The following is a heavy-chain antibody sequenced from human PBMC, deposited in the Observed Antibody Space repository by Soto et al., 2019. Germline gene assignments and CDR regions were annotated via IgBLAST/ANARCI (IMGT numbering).Heavy chain of an antibody. Sequence: PEETLSLTCAVSSGSISSSNWWSWVRQPPGKGLEWIGEINHSGSTNYNPSLKSRVTISVDTSKNQFSLKLSSVTAADTAVYYCARGEGSIAARRSVRFDPWGQGTLVTVSS. CDR2: INHSGST. V-gene: IGHV4-4*02. D-gene: IGHD6-6*01. J-gene: IGHJ5*02. CDR3: ARGEGSIAARRSVRFDP. CDR1: SGSISSSNW.